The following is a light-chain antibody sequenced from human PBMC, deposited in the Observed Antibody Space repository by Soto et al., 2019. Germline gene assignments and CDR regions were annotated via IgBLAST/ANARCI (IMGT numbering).Light chain of an antibody. CDR3: MQATQPFT. J-gene: IGKJ3*01. CDR1: QRLVHSDGNTY. V-gene: IGKV2-24*01. Sequence: DIVMTQTPFYLPVTLGQPASLSCRSSQRLVHSDGNTYLSWLQQRPGQPPRLLIDKISNRLSGVPDRFSGSEAGTDFTQKISRVEAEDVGVYYCMQATQPFTFGPGTKVDIK. CDR2: KIS.